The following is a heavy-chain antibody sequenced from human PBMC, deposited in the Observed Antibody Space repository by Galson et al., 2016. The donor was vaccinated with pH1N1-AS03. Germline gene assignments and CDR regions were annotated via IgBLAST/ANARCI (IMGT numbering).Heavy chain of an antibody. CDR2: ISWDGADT. D-gene: IGHD3-16*01. Sequence: SLRLSCAASGFIFDDYSMVWVRQAPGKGLEWLCLISWDGADTYYEDSVEGRSTISREHSQNSLYLHMNSVTPEDAAFYYCAKYRERADTWGGSLDSWGQGTLVTVSS. CDR1: GFIFDDYS. V-gene: IGHV3-43*01. CDR3: AKYRERADTWGGSLDS. J-gene: IGHJ4*02.